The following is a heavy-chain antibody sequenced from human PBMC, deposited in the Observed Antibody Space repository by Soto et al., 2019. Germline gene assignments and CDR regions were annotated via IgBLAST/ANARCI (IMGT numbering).Heavy chain of an antibody. CDR3: ARNLGYCSIGVCYMNC. V-gene: IGHV3-48*03. CDR1: GFTFSSYE. Sequence: GSLRLSCAASGFTFSSYEMNWVRQAPGKGLEWVSYISSSGSTIYYADSVKGRFTISRDNAKNSLYLQMSSLRDEDTAVYYCARNLGYCSIGVCYMNCWGQGTLVTVSS. D-gene: IGHD2-8*01. CDR2: ISSSGSTI. J-gene: IGHJ4*02.